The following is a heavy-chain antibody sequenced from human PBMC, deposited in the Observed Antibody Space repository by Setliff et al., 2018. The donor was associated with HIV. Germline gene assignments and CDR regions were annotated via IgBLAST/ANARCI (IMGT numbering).Heavy chain of an antibody. CDR2: IYYSGST. J-gene: IGHJ4*02. CDR1: GDSISSSSYY. Sequence: SETLSLTCTVSGDSISSSSYYWGWIRQPPGKGLEWIGSIYYSGSTHYNPSLQSRVTVSVDTSKNQFSLNLSSVTAADTAVYYCARTLGSETFRYYFDYWGQGTLVTVSS. CDR3: ARTLGSETFRYYFDY. D-gene: IGHD3-10*01. V-gene: IGHV4-39*01.